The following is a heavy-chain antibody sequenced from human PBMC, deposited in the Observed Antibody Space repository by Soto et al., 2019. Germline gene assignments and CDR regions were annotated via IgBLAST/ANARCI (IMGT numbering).Heavy chain of an antibody. D-gene: IGHD3-10*01. Sequence: QVQLVQSGAEVKKPGSSVKVSCKASGGTFSSYAISWVRQAPGQGLEWMGGIIPIFGTANYAQKFQGRVTITADESTSTAYMELSSLRSEDTAVYYCAGDPVTMVRGVIIRSGMDVWGQGTTVTVSS. CDR2: IIPIFGTA. V-gene: IGHV1-69*12. J-gene: IGHJ6*02. CDR1: GGTFSSYA. CDR3: AGDPVTMVRGVIIRSGMDV.